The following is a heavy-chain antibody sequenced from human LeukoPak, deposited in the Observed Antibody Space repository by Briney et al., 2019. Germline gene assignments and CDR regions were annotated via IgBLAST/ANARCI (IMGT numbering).Heavy chain of an antibody. Sequence: GASVKVSCKASGYTFTGYYMHWVRQAPGQGLEWMGWINPNSGGTNYAQKFQGRVTMTRNTSISTAYMELSSLRSEDTAVYYCARVQSYPKYRKESDFDYWGQGTLVTVSS. CDR1: GYTFTGYY. CDR3: ARVQSYPKYRKESDFDY. CDR2: INPNSGGT. J-gene: IGHJ4*02. V-gene: IGHV1-2*02. D-gene: IGHD1-14*01.